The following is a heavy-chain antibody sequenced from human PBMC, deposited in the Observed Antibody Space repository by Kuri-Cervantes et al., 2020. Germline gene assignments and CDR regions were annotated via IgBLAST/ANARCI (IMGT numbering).Heavy chain of an antibody. CDR1: GFTFSSYG. CDR3: ARISYDYVWGSYRYTIDY. Sequence: GESLKISCAASGFTFSSYGIHWVRQAPGKGLEWVAFISYDGTNQYYVDSVKGRFTISRDNAKNSLYLQMNSLRAEDTAVYYCARISYDYVWGSYRYTIDYWGQGTLVTVSS. D-gene: IGHD3-16*02. CDR2: ISYDGTNQ. V-gene: IGHV3-30*03. J-gene: IGHJ4*02.